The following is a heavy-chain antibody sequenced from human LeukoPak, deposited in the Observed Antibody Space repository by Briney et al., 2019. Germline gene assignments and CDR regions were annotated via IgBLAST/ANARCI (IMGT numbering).Heavy chain of an antibody. CDR3: ARGQKRITMVRGLKGYFDC. CDR1: GGSFSGYY. D-gene: IGHD3-10*01. Sequence: PSETLSLTCAVYGGSFSGYYWSWIRQPPGKGLEWIGEINHSGSTNYNPSLKSRVTISVDTSKNQFSLKLSSVTAADTAVYYCARGQKRITMVRGLKGYFDCWGQGTLVTVSS. J-gene: IGHJ4*02. CDR2: INHSGST. V-gene: IGHV4-34*01.